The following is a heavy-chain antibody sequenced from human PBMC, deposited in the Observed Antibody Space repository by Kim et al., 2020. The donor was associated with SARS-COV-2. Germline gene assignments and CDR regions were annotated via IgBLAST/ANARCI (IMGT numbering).Heavy chain of an antibody. CDR3: ARHLESSGWYVGGFDY. CDR1: GGSISSSSYY. D-gene: IGHD6-19*01. V-gene: IGHV4-39*01. Sequence: SETLSLTCTVSGGSISSSSYYWGWIRQPPGKGLEWIGSIYYSGSTHYNPSLKSRVTISVDTSKNQFSLKLSSVTAADTAVYYCARHLESSGWYVGGFDYWGQGTLVTVSS. CDR2: IYYSGST. J-gene: IGHJ4*02.